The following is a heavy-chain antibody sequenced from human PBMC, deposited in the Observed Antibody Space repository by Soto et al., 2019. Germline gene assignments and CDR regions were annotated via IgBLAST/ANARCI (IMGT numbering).Heavy chain of an antibody. D-gene: IGHD3-22*01. V-gene: IGHV1-69*13. CDR3: ARWGDSSGYYDY. J-gene: IGHJ4*02. CDR1: GGTFSSYA. CDR2: IIPIFGTA. Sequence: ASVKVSCKASGGTFSSYAISWVRQAPGQGLEWMGGIIPIFGTANYAQKFQGRVTITADESTSTAYMELSSLRSEDTAVYYCARWGDSSGYYDYWGQGTLVTSPQ.